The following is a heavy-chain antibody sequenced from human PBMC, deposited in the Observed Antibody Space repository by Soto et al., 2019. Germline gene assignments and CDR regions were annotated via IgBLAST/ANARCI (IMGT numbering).Heavy chain of an antibody. Sequence: QVQLVQSGAEVKKPGASVKVSCKASGYTFTSYAMHWVRQAPGQRLEWMGWSNAGNGNTKYSQKFQGRVTITRDPSASTAYMELSSLRSEDTAVYYCARDDYDILTGYGMDVWGQGTTVTVSS. J-gene: IGHJ6*02. V-gene: IGHV1-3*01. CDR1: GYTFTSYA. CDR2: SNAGNGNT. CDR3: ARDDYDILTGYGMDV. D-gene: IGHD3-9*01.